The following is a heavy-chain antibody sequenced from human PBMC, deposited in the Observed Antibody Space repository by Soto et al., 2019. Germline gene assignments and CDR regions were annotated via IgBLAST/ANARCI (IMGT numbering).Heavy chain of an antibody. V-gene: IGHV1-18*01. Sequence: GASVKVSCKASGYTFIRYGITWVRQAPGQRLEMMGWISPYNDYTIYAQKLQGRVTMTTDTSTRTVYLDLRSLKSDDTAVYYCARGGYYDNTWGKLSHYGLDVWGQGTSVTVSS. D-gene: IGHD3-16*01. CDR1: GYTFIRYG. CDR2: ISPYNDYT. CDR3: ARGGYYDNTWGKLSHYGLDV. J-gene: IGHJ6*02.